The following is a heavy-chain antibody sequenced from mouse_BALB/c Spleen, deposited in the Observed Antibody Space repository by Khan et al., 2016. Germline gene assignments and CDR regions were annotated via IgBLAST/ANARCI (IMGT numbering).Heavy chain of an antibody. Sequence: QIELVQSGPELKKPGETVKISCKASGYTFTDYSMHWVKQAPGKGLKWMGWINTETGEPTYADDFKGRFAFSLETSVSTAYLQINNLKNEDTATXFCARWLLRYYAMDYWGQGTSVTVSS. J-gene: IGHJ4*01. CDR3: ARWLLRYYAMDY. CDR1: GYTFTDYS. D-gene: IGHD2-3*01. V-gene: IGHV9-2-1*01. CDR2: INTETGEP.